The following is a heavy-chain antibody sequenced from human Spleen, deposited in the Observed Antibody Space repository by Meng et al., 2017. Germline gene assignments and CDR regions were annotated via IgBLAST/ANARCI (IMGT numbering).Heavy chain of an antibody. V-gene: IGHV3-74*01. CDR2: INGDGSST. CDR1: GFTFNSYW. Sequence: GESLKISCAASGFTFNSYWMHWVRQAPGKGLVWVSRINGDGSSTAYADFVKGRFTISRDNAEDTLYLQMDGLRAEDTAIYYCAVSLAAPPAADYWGQGTLVTVSS. J-gene: IGHJ4*02. CDR3: AVSLAAPPAADY. D-gene: IGHD6-13*01.